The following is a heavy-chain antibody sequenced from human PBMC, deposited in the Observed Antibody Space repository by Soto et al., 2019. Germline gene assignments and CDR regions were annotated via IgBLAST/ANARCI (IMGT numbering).Heavy chain of an antibody. CDR3: AREGCSSTSCSWGVHHGMDV. Sequence: SVKVSCKASGGTFSSYAISWVRQAPGQGLEWMGGIIPIFGTANYAQKFQGRVTITADESTSTAYMGLSSLRSEDTAVYYCAREGCSSTSCSWGVHHGMDVWGQGTTVTVSS. J-gene: IGHJ6*02. D-gene: IGHD2-2*01. V-gene: IGHV1-69*13. CDR1: GGTFSSYA. CDR2: IIPIFGTA.